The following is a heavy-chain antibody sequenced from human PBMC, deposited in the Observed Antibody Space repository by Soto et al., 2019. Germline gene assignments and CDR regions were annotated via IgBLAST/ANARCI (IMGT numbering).Heavy chain of an antibody. D-gene: IGHD2-8*01. J-gene: IGHJ4*02. CDR2: ISYDGSNK. CDR3: ASGNEGDYFDY. V-gene: IGHV3-30-3*01. CDR1: GFTFSSYA. Sequence: QVQLVESGGGVVQPGRSLRLSCAASGFTFSSYAMHWVRQAPGKGLEWVAVISYDGSNKYYADSVKGRFTISRDNSKNTLYLQMNSLRAEDTAVYYCASGNEGDYFDYWGQGTLVTVSS.